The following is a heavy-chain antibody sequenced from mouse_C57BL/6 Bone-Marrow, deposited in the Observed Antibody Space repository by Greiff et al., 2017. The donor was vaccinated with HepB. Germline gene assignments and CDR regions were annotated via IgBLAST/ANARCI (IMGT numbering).Heavy chain of an antibody. CDR1: GFTFSSYG. J-gene: IGHJ4*01. CDR2: ISSDGSYT. CDR3: ARFTGNYAMDY. V-gene: IGHV5-6*01. Sequence: EVMLVESGGDLVKPGGSLKLSCAASGFTFSSYGMSWVRQTPDKRLEWVATISSDGSYTYYPDSVKGRFTISRDNAKNTLYLQMSSLKSEDTAMYYCARFTGNYAMDYWGQGTSVTVSS. D-gene: IGHD1-1*01.